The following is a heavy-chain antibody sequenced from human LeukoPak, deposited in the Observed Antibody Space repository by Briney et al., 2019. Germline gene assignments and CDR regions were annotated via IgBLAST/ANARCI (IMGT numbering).Heavy chain of an antibody. CDR1: GYSFTIYW. J-gene: IGHJ6*02. CDR2: IDPSDSYT. V-gene: IGHV5-10-1*01. Sequence: ESLNISFTGSGYSFTIYWISWVRQMPGKGLEWMGRIDPSDSYTNYSPSFQGHVTISADRSISTAYLQWSSLKASDTAMYYCARQNTMIVVVSRDYYYGMDVWGQGTTVTVSS. CDR3: ARQNTMIVVVSRDYYYGMDV. D-gene: IGHD3-22*01.